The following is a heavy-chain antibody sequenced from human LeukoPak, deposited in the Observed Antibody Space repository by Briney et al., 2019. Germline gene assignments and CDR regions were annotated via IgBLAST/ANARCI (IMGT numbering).Heavy chain of an antibody. CDR1: GFTFSSYA. D-gene: IGHD6-13*01. CDR2: ISYDGSNK. Sequence: PGRSLRPSCAAYGFTFSSYAMHWVRQAPGKGLEWVAVISYDGSNKYYADSVKGRFTISRDNSKNTLYLQMNSLRAEDTAVYYCARDFVAAGTIFDYWGQGALVTVSS. CDR3: ARDFVAAGTIFDY. J-gene: IGHJ4*02. V-gene: IGHV3-30*04.